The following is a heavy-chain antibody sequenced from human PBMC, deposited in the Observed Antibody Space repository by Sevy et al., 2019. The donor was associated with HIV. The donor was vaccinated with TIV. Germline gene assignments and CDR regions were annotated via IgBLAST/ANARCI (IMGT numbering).Heavy chain of an antibody. D-gene: IGHD6-6*01. J-gene: IGHJ6*02. CDR3: ARADSSSSEDRFYYYGLDV. CDR1: GFTFSSYE. CDR2: IRASGLTI. Sequence: GGSLRLSCAASGFTFSSYEMNWVRQAPGKGLEWVSYIRASGLTIDYADSVKGRFTISRDNAKNSLYLHIHSLRAEDTAVYFCARADSSSSEDRFYYYGLDVWGQGTTVTVSS. V-gene: IGHV3-48*03.